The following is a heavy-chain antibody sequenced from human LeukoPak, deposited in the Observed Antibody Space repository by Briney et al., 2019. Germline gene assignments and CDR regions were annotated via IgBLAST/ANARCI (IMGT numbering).Heavy chain of an antibody. Sequence: GGSLRLSCAASGFTFSDYYMSWIRQAPGKGLEWVSYISSSGDSIYYVDSVKGRFTISRDNAKNSLYLHMNSLRAEDTALYYCAREPYYDSSGYSPDYWGQGTLVTVSS. D-gene: IGHD3-22*01. CDR1: GFTFSDYY. J-gene: IGHJ4*02. V-gene: IGHV3-11*04. CDR2: ISSSGDSI. CDR3: AREPYYDSSGYSPDY.